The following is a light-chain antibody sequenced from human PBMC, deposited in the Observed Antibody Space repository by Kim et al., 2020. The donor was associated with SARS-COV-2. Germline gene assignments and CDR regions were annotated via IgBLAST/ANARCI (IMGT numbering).Light chain of an antibody. CDR1: QSVSSSY. CDR3: QQYNSSPWT. CDR2: GAS. Sequence: PGERATLSCRASQSVSSSYLAWYQQKSGQAPRLLIYGASRRATGIPDRFSGSGSGTDFTLTISRLEPEDFAVYYCQQYNSSPWTFGQGTKVEIK. J-gene: IGKJ1*01. V-gene: IGKV3-20*01.